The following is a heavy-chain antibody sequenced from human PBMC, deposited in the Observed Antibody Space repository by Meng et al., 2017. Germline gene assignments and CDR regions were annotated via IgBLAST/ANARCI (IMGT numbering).Heavy chain of an antibody. CDR2: IYWNDDK. J-gene: IGHJ1*01. D-gene: IGHD5-24*01. CDR3: AHSPEMATTTKYFQH. CDR1: GFSLSTSGVG. V-gene: IGHV2-5*01. Sequence: TFNVSCPTLLKPTQTRTFTCTFSGFSLSTSGVGVGWIRQPPGKALEWLALIYWNDDKRYSPSLKSRLTITKDTSKNQVVLTMTNMDPVDTATYYCAHSPEMATTTKYFQHWGQGTLVTVSS.